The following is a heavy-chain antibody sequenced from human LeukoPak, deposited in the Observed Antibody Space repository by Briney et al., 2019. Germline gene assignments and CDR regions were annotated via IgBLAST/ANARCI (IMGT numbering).Heavy chain of an antibody. Sequence: PGGSLRLSCAASGFTFSSYAMHWVRQAPGKGLEYVSAISSNGGSTYYANSVKGRFTISRDNSKNTLYLQMGSLRAEDMAVYYCARDRGSSLPNYYYYYYYMDVWGKGTTVTVSS. CDR1: GFTFSSYA. J-gene: IGHJ6*03. CDR2: ISSNGGST. CDR3: ARDRGSSLPNYYYYYYYMDV. V-gene: IGHV3-64*01. D-gene: IGHD6-13*01.